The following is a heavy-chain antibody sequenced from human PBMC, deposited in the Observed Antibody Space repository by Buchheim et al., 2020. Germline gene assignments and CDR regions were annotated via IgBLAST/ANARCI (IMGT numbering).Heavy chain of an antibody. CDR1: GYTFTSYD. D-gene: IGHD6-6*01. CDR3: ARECRGIAARGDLDY. J-gene: IGHJ4*02. CDR2: INPSGGST. Sequence: QVQLVQSGAEVKKPGASVKVSCKASGYTFTSYDINWVRQATGQGLEWMGIINPSGGSTSYAQKFQGRVTMTRDTSTSTVYMELSSLRSEDTAVYYCARECRGIAARGDLDYWGQGTL. V-gene: IGHV1-46*01.